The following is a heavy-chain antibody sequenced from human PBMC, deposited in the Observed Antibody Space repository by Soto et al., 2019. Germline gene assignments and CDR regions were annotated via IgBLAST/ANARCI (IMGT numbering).Heavy chain of an antibody. V-gene: IGHV3-21*06. J-gene: IGHJ6*02. CDR2: ISSGSSYI. D-gene: IGHD6-13*01. CDR3: ARDQGYSSSWYADYYYYYYGMDV. Sequence: PGGSLRLSCAASGFTFSSYSMNWVRQAPGKGLEWVSSISSGSSYIYYADSVKGRFTISRDNAKNSLYLQMNSLRAEDTAVYYCARDQGYSSSWYADYYYYYYGMDVWGQGTTVTVSS. CDR1: GFTFSSYS.